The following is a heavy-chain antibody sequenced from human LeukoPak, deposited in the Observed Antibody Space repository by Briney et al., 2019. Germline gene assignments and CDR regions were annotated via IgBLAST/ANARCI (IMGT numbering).Heavy chain of an antibody. CDR3: AKDFEQWLGVAVVDY. V-gene: IGHV3-30*02. CDR1: GFTVSSYG. CDR2: IRYDGSNK. Sequence: PGGSLRLSCAASGFTVSSYGMHWVRQAPGKGLEWVAFIRYDGSNKYYADSVKGRFTISRDNSKNTLYLQMNSLRAEDTAVYYCAKDFEQWLGVAVVDYWGQGTLVTVSS. J-gene: IGHJ4*02. D-gene: IGHD6-19*01.